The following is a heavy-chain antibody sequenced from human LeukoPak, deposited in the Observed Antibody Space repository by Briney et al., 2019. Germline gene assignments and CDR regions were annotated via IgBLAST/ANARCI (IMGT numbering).Heavy chain of an antibody. CDR1: GGSFSGYY. J-gene: IGHJ4*02. D-gene: IGHD2-21*02. CDR3: ARGFGVTAIPIDY. V-gene: IGHV4-34*01. Sequence: PSETLSLTCAVYGGSFSGYYWSWIRQPPGKGLEWIGEINHSGSTNYNPSLKSRVTTSVDTSKNQFSLKLSSVTAADTAVYYCARGFGVTAIPIDYWGQGTLVTVSS. CDR2: INHSGST.